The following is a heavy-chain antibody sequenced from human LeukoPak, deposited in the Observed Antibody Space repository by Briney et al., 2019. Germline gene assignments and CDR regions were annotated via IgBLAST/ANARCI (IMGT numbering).Heavy chain of an antibody. V-gene: IGHV4-38-2*02. CDR2: IYHSGST. J-gene: IGHJ4*02. D-gene: IGHD5-18*01. CDR1: GYSISSGYF. Sequence: PSETLSLTCTVSGYSISSGYFWGWIRQPPGKGLEWIGSIYHSGSTYYNPSLKSRVTISVDTSKNQVSLEVSSVTAADTAVYYCARSTVDTAMATGYWGQGTLVTVSS. CDR3: ARSTVDTAMATGY.